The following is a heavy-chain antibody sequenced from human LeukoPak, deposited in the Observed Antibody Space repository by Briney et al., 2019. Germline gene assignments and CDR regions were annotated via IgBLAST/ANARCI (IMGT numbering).Heavy chain of an antibody. V-gene: IGHV3-11*01. D-gene: IGHD6-13*01. Sequence: GGSLRLSCAASGFTFSDYYMSWIRQAPGKGLEWVSYISSSGSTIYYADSVKGRFTISRDNAKNSLYQQMNSLRAEDTAVYYCARAAAAGTRFDPWGQGTLVTVSS. CDR1: GFTFSDYY. J-gene: IGHJ5*02. CDR3: ARAAAAGTRFDP. CDR2: ISSSGSTI.